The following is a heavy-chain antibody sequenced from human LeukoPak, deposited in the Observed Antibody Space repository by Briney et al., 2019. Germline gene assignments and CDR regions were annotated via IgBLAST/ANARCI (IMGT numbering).Heavy chain of an antibody. Sequence: QPGGSLRLSCAASGFTVSSYAMSWVRQAPGKGPEWVSLVYSDGVTRYADSVQGRFTISRDNSKNTVYLQMNNLRVEDTAVYHCVRDRAEGRAWVEFDPWGQGILVTVSS. V-gene: IGHV3-66*02. CDR2: VYSDGVT. CDR3: VRDRAEGRAWVEFDP. J-gene: IGHJ5*02. CDR1: GFTVSSYA.